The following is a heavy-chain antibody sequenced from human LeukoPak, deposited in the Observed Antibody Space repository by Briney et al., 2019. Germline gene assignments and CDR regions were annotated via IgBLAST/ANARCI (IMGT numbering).Heavy chain of an antibody. V-gene: IGHV4-31*03. CDR2: IYYSGST. D-gene: IGHD2-15*01. J-gene: IGHJ5*02. CDR3: ARAAIVVVVAATPESANWFDP. CDR1: GGSISSGGYY. Sequence: SQTLSLTCTVSGGSISSGGYYWSWIRQHPGKGLEWIGYIYYSGSTYYNPSLKSRVTISVDTSKNQFSLKLSSVTAADTAVYYCARAAIVVVVAATPESANWFDPWGQGTLVTVSS.